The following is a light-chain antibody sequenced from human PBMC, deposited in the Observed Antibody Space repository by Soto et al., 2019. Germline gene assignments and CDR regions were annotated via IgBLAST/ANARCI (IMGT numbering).Light chain of an antibody. J-gene: IGLJ2*01. CDR3: AAWYDSLSGLL. CDR1: SSNIGSNY. V-gene: IGLV1-47*01. Sequence: QSVLTQPPSASGTPGQWVTISCSGSSSNIGSNYVYWYQQLPGTAPKVLIYRDNQRPSGVPDRFSGSKSGTSASLAISGLRSEDEDDYYCAAWYDSLSGLLLGGGTKVTVL. CDR2: RDN.